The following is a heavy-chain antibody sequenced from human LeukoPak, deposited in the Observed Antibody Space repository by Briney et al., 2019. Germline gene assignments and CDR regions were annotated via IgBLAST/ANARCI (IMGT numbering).Heavy chain of an antibody. J-gene: IGHJ4*02. CDR1: GYTFTGYY. D-gene: IGHD6-19*01. CDR3: ATLSGWYWSSFY. CDR2: INPNSGGT. Sequence: AASVKVSCKASGYTFTGYYMHWVRQAPGQGLEWMGWINPNSGGTNYAQKFQGRVTMTRDTSISTAYMELSRLRSDDTAVYYCATLSGWYWSSFYWGQGTLVTVSS. V-gene: IGHV1-2*02.